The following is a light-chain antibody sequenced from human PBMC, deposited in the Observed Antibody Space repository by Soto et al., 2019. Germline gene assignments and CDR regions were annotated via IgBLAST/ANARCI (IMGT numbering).Light chain of an antibody. CDR1: SSDVGAYGY. V-gene: IGLV2-11*01. CDR3: CSYAGSPTYV. Sequence: QSALTQPRSVSGSPGQSVTISCTGTSSDVGAYGYVSWYQQHPGKAPKLMIYDVSKRPSGVPDRFSGSKSGNTASLTISGLQAEDEADYYCCSYAGSPTYVFGTGTKLTVL. J-gene: IGLJ1*01. CDR2: DVS.